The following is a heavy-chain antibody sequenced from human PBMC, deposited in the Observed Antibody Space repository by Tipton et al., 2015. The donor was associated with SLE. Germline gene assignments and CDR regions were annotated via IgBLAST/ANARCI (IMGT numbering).Heavy chain of an antibody. V-gene: IGHV4-59*11. J-gene: IGHJ4*02. CDR1: GGSISSHY. Sequence: TLSLNCTVSGGSISSHYWSWIRQPPGKGLEWSGYIYYSGSTNYNPPLKSRVTISVDTSKNQFSLKLSSVTAADTAVYYCARSAGYGSNWAHFDYWGQGTLVTVSS. CDR3: ARSAGYGSNWAHFDY. CDR2: IYYSGST. D-gene: IGHD6-13*01.